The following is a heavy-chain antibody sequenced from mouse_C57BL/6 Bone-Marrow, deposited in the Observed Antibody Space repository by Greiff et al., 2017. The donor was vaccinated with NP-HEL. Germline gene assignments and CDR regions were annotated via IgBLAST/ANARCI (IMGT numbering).Heavy chain of an antibody. J-gene: IGHJ1*03. D-gene: IGHD1-1*01. V-gene: IGHV5-16*01. CDR1: GFTFSDYY. CDR3: ARDRSYNWYFDV. CDR2: INYDGSST. Sequence: EVNLVESEGGLVQPGSSMKLSCTASGFTFSDYYMAWVRQVPEKGLEWVANINYDGSSTYYLDSLKSRFIISRDNAKNILYLQMSSLKSEDTATYYCARDRSYNWYFDVWGTGTTVTVST.